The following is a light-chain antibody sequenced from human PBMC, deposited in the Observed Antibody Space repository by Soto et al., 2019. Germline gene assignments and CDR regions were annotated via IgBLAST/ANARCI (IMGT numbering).Light chain of an antibody. CDR3: SSFTSRFTFV. CDR1: CSDVGAYNY. V-gene: IGLV2-14*01. J-gene: IGLJ1*01. CDR2: EVT. Sequence: QSVLSQPASVSGSPGQSIAISCTGTCSDVGAYNYVSWYQQHPGKAPKLMISEVTNRPSGVSDRFSGSKSGNTASLTISGLQAEDEADYYCSSFTSRFTFVFGTGTKVT.